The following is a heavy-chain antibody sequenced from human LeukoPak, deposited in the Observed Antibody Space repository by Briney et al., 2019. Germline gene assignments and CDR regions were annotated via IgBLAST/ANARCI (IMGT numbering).Heavy chain of an antibody. Sequence: PGGSLRLSCAASGFTFSSYAMHWVRQAPGKGLEWVAVISYDGSNKCYADSVKGRFTISRDNSKNTLYLQMNSLRVEDTAVYYCAKDLMRDRWFGESWGQGTLVTVSS. CDR1: GFTFSSYA. D-gene: IGHD3-10*01. CDR3: AKDLMRDRWFGES. J-gene: IGHJ5*02. CDR2: ISYDGSNK. V-gene: IGHV3-30*04.